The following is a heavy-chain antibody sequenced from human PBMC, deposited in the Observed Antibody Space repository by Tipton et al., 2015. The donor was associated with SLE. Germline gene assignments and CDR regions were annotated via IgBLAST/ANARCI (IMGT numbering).Heavy chain of an antibody. D-gene: IGHD3-22*01. CDR2: IIPILGIA. CDR3: ARGFVGDRSGYYQGVFFAY. J-gene: IGHJ4*02. Sequence: QLVQSGAEVKKPGSSVKVSCKASGGTFSSYTISWVRQAPGQGLEWMGRIIPILGIANYAQKFQSRVTITADKSTSTAYMELSSLRSEDTAVYYCARGFVGDRSGYYQGVFFAYWGQGTLVTASS. CDR1: GGTFSSYT. V-gene: IGHV1-69*09.